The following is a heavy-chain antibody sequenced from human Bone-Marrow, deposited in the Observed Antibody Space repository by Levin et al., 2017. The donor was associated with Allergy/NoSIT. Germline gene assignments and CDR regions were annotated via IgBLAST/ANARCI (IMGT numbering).Heavy chain of an antibody. CDR3: VSNFFGGYYYMDV. V-gene: IGHV1-69*13. D-gene: IGHD3-10*01. J-gene: IGHJ6*03. Sequence: SVKVSCKASGGSFDSFITTWVRQAPGQGLEWMGGIIPLFGTTNYAQKFQGRLTITADESTSTAYMELSSLSSGDTALYFCVSNFFGGYYYMDVWGNGTTVTVSS. CDR2: IIPLFGTT. CDR1: GGSFDSFI.